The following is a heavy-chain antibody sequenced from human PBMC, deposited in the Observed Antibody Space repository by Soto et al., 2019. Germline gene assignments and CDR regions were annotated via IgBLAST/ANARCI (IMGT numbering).Heavy chain of an antibody. Sequence: GGSLRLSCAASGCTFSSYSMNWVRQAPGKGLEWVSSISSSSSYIYYADSVKGRFTISRDNAKNSLFLQMNSLRAEDTAVYYCTRYGSTTISAYYGMDVWGQGTTVTVSS. D-gene: IGHD2-2*01. CDR3: TRYGSTTISAYYGMDV. CDR1: GCTFSSYS. J-gene: IGHJ6*02. CDR2: ISSSSSYI. V-gene: IGHV3-21*01.